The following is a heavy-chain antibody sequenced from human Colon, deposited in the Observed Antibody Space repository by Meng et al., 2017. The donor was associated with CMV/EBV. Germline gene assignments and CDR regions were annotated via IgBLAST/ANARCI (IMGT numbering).Heavy chain of an antibody. J-gene: IGHJ4*02. CDR2: VFYSGNT. CDR1: GSIRSASDY. Sequence: LRLSCTVSGSIRSASDYWTWIRQPPGKGLEWIGSVFYSGNTHYNPSLMSRVTISVDTTKHQFSLHLSSATAADTAIYYCARHEGDYYGPWYFDRWGPGTVVTVSS. CDR3: ARHEGDYYGPWYFDR. D-gene: IGHD3-10*01. V-gene: IGHV4-39*01.